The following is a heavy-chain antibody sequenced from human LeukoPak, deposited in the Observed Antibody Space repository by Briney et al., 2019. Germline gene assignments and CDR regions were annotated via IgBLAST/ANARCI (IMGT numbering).Heavy chain of an antibody. CDR2: INSNGGTT. V-gene: IGHV3-64*01. CDR1: GFIFSRNS. D-gene: IGHD4-17*01. J-gene: IGHJ4*02. Sequence: GGSLRLSCAASGFIFSRNSMNWVRQTPGKGLEYVSGINSNGGTTQYANSVKGRFTISRDNSKHTLYLQMGSLRTEDMAVYYCARAPTVTAESAFGYWGQGTLVTVSS. CDR3: ARAPTVTAESAFGY.